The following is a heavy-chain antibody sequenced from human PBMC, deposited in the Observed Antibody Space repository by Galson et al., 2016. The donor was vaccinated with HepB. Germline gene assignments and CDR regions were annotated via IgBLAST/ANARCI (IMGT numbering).Heavy chain of an antibody. CDR1: GYTFNTYG. Sequence: SVKVSCKASGYTFNTYGINWVRQAPGQGLEWMGWITPYNENTKYAQKFQDRVIMTTDTSTNTAYMELRNLRSDDAAVYFCARDAEPRFYYDSSGYYYDHTFFDFWGQGTLVTVSP. J-gene: IGHJ4*02. CDR2: ITPYNENT. D-gene: IGHD3-22*01. CDR3: ARDAEPRFYYDSSGYYYDHTFFDF. V-gene: IGHV1-18*01.